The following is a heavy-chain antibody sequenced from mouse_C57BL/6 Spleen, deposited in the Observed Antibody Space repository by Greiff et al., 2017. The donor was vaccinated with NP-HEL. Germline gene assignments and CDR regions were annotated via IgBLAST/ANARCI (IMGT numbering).Heavy chain of an antibody. Sequence: QVQLQQPGAELVKPGASVKLSCKASGYTFPSYWMHWVRQRPGQGLEWIGMIHPNSGSTNYNEKFKSKATLTVDKSSSTAYMQLSSLTSEDSAVYYCASPLDSSGYVAWFAYWGQGTLVTVSA. V-gene: IGHV1-64*01. J-gene: IGHJ3*01. CDR3: ASPLDSSGYVAWFAY. D-gene: IGHD3-2*02. CDR1: GYTFPSYW. CDR2: IHPNSGST.